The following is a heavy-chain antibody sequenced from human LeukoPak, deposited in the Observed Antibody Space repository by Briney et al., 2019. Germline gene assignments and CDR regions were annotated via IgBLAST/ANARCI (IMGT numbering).Heavy chain of an antibody. CDR3: ARDLGEGATVFDY. J-gene: IGHJ4*02. Sequence: KPSETLSLTCTVSGGSISSGSYYWSWIRQPAGKGLEWIGRIYTSGSTNYNPSLKSRVTISVDTSKNQFSLKLSSVTAADTAVYYCARDLGEGATVFDYWGQGTLVTVSS. CDR2: IYTSGST. CDR1: GGSISSGSYY. V-gene: IGHV4-61*02. D-gene: IGHD1-26*01.